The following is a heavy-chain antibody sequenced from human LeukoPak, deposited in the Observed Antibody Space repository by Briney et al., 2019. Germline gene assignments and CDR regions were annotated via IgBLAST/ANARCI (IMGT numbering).Heavy chain of an antibody. Sequence: PGGSPRLSCAASGFTFDDYGMSWGRHAPGKGLELVSGINWNGGGTGYVDSVKGRFTISRDNAKNSLYLQMNSLRAEDTALYYCARASGSYDAYYYYYMDVWGKGTTVTVSS. CDR2: INWNGGGT. CDR1: GFTFDDYG. D-gene: IGHD1-26*01. CDR3: ARASGSYDAYYYYYMDV. V-gene: IGHV3-20*04. J-gene: IGHJ6*03.